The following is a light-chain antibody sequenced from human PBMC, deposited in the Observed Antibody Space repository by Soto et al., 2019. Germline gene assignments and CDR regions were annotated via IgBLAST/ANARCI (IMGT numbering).Light chain of an antibody. CDR2: GTS. CDR1: QSIRGY. Sequence: DIQMTQSPSSLSASVGDRVTITCRASQSIRGYLSWYQQKPGKAPNLLIYGTSSLQSGVPSRFSGSGSGTDFTLTITGLLPEDFATYYCQQLNSYPLTFGQGTRLEIK. CDR3: QQLNSYPLT. V-gene: IGKV1-39*01. J-gene: IGKJ5*01.